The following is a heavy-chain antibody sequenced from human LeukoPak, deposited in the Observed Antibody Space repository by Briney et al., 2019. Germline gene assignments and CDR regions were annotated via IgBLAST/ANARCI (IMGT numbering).Heavy chain of an antibody. CDR3: AKSFIMYSSPYFDY. Sequence: PGGSPRLSCAASGFTFSSYAMSWVRQAPGKGLEWVSAISGSGGSTYYADSVKGRFTISRDNSKNTLYLQMNSLRAEDTAVYYCAKSFIMYSSPYFDYWGQGTLVTVSS. J-gene: IGHJ4*02. CDR2: ISGSGGST. D-gene: IGHD6-13*01. CDR1: GFTFSSYA. V-gene: IGHV3-23*01.